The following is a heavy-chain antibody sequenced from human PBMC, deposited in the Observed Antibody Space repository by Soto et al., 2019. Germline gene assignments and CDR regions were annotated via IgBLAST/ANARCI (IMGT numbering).Heavy chain of an antibody. CDR2: IKSKTDGGTT. D-gene: IGHD6-13*01. Sequence: GSLRLSCAASGFTFSNAWMSWVRQAPGKGLEWVGRIKSKTDGGTTDYAAPVKGRFTISRDDSKNTLYLQMNSLKTEDTAVYYCTTLPYSSSWFDYWGQGTLVTVSS. V-gene: IGHV3-15*01. CDR3: TTLPYSSSWFDY. CDR1: GFTFSNAW. J-gene: IGHJ4*02.